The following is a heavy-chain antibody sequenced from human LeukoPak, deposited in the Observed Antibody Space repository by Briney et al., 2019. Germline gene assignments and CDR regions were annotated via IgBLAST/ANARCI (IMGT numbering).Heavy chain of an antibody. J-gene: IGHJ4*02. D-gene: IGHD5-12*01. Sequence: GGSLRLSCAASGFTFSSYAMSWVRQTPGKGLEWVAAISGSGGSTYYADSVKGRFTISRDNSKNTLYLQMNSLRAEDTAVYYCAKGRDPSGYDLVFDYWGQGTLVTVSS. CDR2: ISGSGGST. V-gene: IGHV3-23*01. CDR3: AKGRDPSGYDLVFDY. CDR1: GFTFSSYA.